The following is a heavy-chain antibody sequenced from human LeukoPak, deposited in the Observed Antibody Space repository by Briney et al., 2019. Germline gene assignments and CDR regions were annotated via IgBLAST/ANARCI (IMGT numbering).Heavy chain of an antibody. Sequence: ASVKVTCKASGYTFSNYGITWVRQAPGQGLEWMGWISGYSGNTNFEQKLQGRVCITTDTSTYTSDMELRRLRSDETAVYYCVSSLGDSSGYYSLPFDYWGQGTLVIVSS. D-gene: IGHD3-22*01. CDR3: VSSLGDSSGYYSLPFDY. J-gene: IGHJ4*02. CDR2: ISGYSGNT. CDR1: GYTFSNYG. V-gene: IGHV1-18*01.